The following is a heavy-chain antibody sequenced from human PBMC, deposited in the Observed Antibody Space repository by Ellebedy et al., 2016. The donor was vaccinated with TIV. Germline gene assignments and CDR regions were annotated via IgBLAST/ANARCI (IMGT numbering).Heavy chain of an antibody. CDR2: LSSSGGST. D-gene: IGHD3-10*01. CDR1: GFSVGSYD. V-gene: IGHV3-23*01. J-gene: IGHJ6*02. Sequence: PGGSLRLSCAASGFSVGSYDMHLVRQAPGKGLDWVSSLSSSGGSTYYADSVKRRFTISRDNSKNTLYLQMNSLRGEDTAVYYCAKRVTMVREVITYYHYAMDVWGQGTTVTVSS. CDR3: AKRVTMVREVITYYHYAMDV.